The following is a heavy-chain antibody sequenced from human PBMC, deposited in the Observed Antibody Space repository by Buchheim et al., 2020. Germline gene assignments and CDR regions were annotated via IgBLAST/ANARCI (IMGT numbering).Heavy chain of an antibody. D-gene: IGHD2-8*01. CDR3: ARDCFVGACYATLDY. V-gene: IGHV1-46*01. Sequence: QVQLVQSGAEVKKPGASVKVSCRATGYSFTSNYIHWVRQAPGQGREWMGMINPSDSSTTYAQRFQGRVTVTSDTSTSIVYMELSSLRSEDTAVYYCARDCFVGACYATLDYWGQGTL. J-gene: IGHJ4*02. CDR2: INPSDSST. CDR1: GYSFTSNY.